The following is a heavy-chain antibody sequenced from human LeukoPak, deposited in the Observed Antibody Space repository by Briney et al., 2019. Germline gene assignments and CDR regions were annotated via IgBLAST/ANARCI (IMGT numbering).Heavy chain of an antibody. CDR1: GYSISSGYY. V-gene: IGHV4-61*01. CDR3: ARAGIVVVPAAIPEYYFDY. J-gene: IGHJ4*02. CDR2: IYYSGST. D-gene: IGHD2-2*01. Sequence: SETLSLTCTVSGYSISSGYYWGWIRQPPGKGLEWIGYIYYSGSTNYNPSLKSRVTISVDTSKNQFSLKLSSVTAADTAVYYCARAGIVVVPAAIPEYYFDYWGQGTLVTVSS.